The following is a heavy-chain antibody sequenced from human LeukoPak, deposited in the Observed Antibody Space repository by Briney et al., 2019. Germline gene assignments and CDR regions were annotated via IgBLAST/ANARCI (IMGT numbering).Heavy chain of an antibody. CDR3: ARYLVGAHEAFDI. V-gene: IGHV2-5*02. D-gene: IGHD1-26*01. J-gene: IGHJ3*02. Sequence: SGPTLVNPTQTLTLTCTFSGFSLTTSREGVGWIRQPPGKTLEWLALIYGDGDKRYSPSLRSSLTITKDTSKNQVVLTMNNVDPVDTATYYCARYLVGAHEAFDIWGPGTVVTVSS. CDR1: GFSLTTSREG. CDR2: IYGDGDK.